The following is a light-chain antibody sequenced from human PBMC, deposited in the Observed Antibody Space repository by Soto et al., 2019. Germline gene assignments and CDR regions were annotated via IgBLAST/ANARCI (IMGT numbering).Light chain of an antibody. CDR2: GNS. Sequence: QSALTQPPSVSGAPGQRVTISCTGSSSNIGAGYNVHWYQQLPGTAPKLLIYGNSNRPSGVPDRFSGSKSGTSASLAITGLQAEDEADYHCQSYDSSLSAWVFGGGTKLTVL. V-gene: IGLV1-40*01. CDR1: SSNIGAGYN. J-gene: IGLJ3*02. CDR3: QSYDSSLSAWV.